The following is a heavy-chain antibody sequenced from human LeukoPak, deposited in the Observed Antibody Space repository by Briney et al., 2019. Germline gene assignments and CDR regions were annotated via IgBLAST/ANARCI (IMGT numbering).Heavy chain of an antibody. D-gene: IGHD6-13*01. Sequence: GGSLRLSCAASGFTVSSNYMSWVRQAPGKGLEWVSVIYSGGSTYYADSVKGRFTISRDNSKNTLYLQMNSLRAEDTAVYYCARGIAAAGLSDAFDIWGQGTMVTVSS. V-gene: IGHV3-53*01. CDR3: ARGIAAAGLSDAFDI. CDR2: IYSGGST. CDR1: GFTVSSNY. J-gene: IGHJ3*02.